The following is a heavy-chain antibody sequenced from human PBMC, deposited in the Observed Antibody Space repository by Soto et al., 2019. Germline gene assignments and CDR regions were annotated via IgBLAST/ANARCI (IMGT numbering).Heavy chain of an antibody. CDR1: GGTFSSYA. Sequence: SVKVSCKASGGTFSSYAISWVRQAPGQGLEWMGGIIPIFGTANYAQKFQGRVTITADESTSTAYMELSSLRSEDTAVYYCARDGRRDSIESGYYGMDVWGQGTTVTVSS. CDR2: IIPIFGTA. V-gene: IGHV1-69*13. J-gene: IGHJ6*02. D-gene: IGHD3-22*01. CDR3: ARDGRRDSIESGYYGMDV.